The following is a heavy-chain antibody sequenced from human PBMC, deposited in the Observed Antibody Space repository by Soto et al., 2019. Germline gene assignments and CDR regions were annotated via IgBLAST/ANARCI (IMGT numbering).Heavy chain of an antibody. CDR3: VRGRCLHLPGDC. Sequence: QVQLVESGGGVVQPGRSLRLSCAASGFTFSNYNMYWVRQAPGKGLEWVAFISYDGGNENYVASVQGRFILSRDNSMNTLYMQRNNLKAEDTAIYFCVRGRCLHLPGDCWGQGTLVTVSS. CDR2: ISYDGGNE. CDR1: GFTFSNYN. J-gene: IGHJ4*02. D-gene: IGHD4-4*01. V-gene: IGHV3-30-3*01.